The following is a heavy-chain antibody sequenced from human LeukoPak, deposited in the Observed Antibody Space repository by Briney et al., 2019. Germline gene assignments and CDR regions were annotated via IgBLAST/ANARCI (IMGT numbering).Heavy chain of an antibody. CDR3: ARAVTVGYDYDY. V-gene: IGHV4-59*08. J-gene: IGHJ4*02. Sequence: SETLSLTCTVSGGSISSYYWSWIRQTPGKGLEWIGDIYYSGSTNYNPSLKSRVTISVDTSKNQFSLKLSSVTAADTAVYYCARAVTVGYDYDYWGQGTLVTVSS. CDR2: IYYSGST. D-gene: IGHD4-23*01. CDR1: GGSISSYY.